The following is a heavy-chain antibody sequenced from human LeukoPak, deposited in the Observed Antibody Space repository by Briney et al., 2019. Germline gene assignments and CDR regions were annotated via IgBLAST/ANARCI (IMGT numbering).Heavy chain of an antibody. V-gene: IGHV3-30-3*01. D-gene: IGHD3-3*01. CDR3: ARGGRLTGVAPDY. CDR1: EFTFSSYA. CDR2: ISYDGSNK. J-gene: IGHJ4*02. Sequence: GRSLRLSCAASEFTFSSYAMHWVRQAPGKGLEWVAVISYDGSNKYYADSVKGRFTISRDNSKNTLYLQMNSLRAEDAAVYYCARGGRLTGVAPDYWGQGMLVTVSS.